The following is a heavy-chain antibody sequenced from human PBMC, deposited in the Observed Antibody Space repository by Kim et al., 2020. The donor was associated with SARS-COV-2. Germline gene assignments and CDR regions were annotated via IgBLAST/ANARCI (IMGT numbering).Heavy chain of an antibody. CDR3: ARGRAYYDILTGYYNYYYYGMDV. CDR1: GFTFSSYW. J-gene: IGHJ6*02. CDR2: IKQDGSEK. D-gene: IGHD3-9*01. Sequence: GGSLRLSCAASGFTFSSYWMSWVRQAPGKGLEWVANIKQDGSEKYYVDSVKGRFTISRDNAKNSLYLQMNSLRAEDTAVYYCARGRAYYDILTGYYNYYYYGMDVWGQGTTVTVSS. V-gene: IGHV3-7*01.